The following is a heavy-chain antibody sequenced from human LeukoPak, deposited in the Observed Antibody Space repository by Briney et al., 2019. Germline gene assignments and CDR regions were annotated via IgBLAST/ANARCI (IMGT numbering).Heavy chain of an antibody. D-gene: IGHD4-17*01. Sequence: GGSLRLSCAASGFTFSSYSMNWVRQAPGKGLEWVSYISSSSSYMYYADSVKGRFTISRDNAKNSLYLQMNSLRAEDTAVYYCAKDPNGDYLGAFDFWGQGTMVTVSS. CDR3: AKDPNGDYLGAFDF. J-gene: IGHJ3*01. V-gene: IGHV3-21*04. CDR1: GFTFSSYS. CDR2: ISSSSSYM.